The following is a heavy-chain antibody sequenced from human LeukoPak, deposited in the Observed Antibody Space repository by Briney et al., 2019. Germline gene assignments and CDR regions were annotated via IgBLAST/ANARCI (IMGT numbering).Heavy chain of an antibody. V-gene: IGHV3-48*01. J-gene: IGHJ4*02. Sequence: GGSLRLSCAASGFTLSSYSMNWVRQAPGKGPEWVSYISPTGSTIYYADSVRGRFTISRDNSKNTLYLQMNSLRAEDTAVYYCARRAGAYSHPYDYWGQGTLVTVSS. CDR1: GFTLSSYS. D-gene: IGHD4/OR15-4a*01. CDR2: ISPTGSTI. CDR3: ARRAGAYSHPYDY.